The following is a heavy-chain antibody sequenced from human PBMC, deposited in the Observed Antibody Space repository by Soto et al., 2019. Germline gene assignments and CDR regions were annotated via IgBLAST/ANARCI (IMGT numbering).Heavy chain of an antibody. Sequence: PSETLSLTCTVPGGSISSYYWIWIRQPPGKGLEWIGYIYYSGTTNYNPSLKSRVTISVDTSKNQFSLKLSSVTAADTAVYYCARDRDYSNWFDPWGQGTLVTVSS. CDR3: ARDRDYSNWFDP. J-gene: IGHJ5*02. CDR2: IYYSGTT. CDR1: GGSISSYY. V-gene: IGHV4-59*01. D-gene: IGHD4-4*01.